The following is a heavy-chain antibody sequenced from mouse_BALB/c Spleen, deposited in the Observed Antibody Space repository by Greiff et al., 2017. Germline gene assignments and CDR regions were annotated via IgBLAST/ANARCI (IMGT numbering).Heavy chain of an antibody. Sequence: VQLQESGPELVKPGASVRISCKASGYTFTSYYIPWVKQRPGQGLEWIGWIYPGNVNTKYNEKFKGKATLTADKSSSTAYMQLSSLTSEDSAVYFCARSGTTVPHWYFDVWGAGTTVTVSS. V-gene: IGHV1S56*01. J-gene: IGHJ1*01. CDR1: GYTFTSYY. CDR2: IYPGNVNT. D-gene: IGHD1-1*01. CDR3: ARSGTTVPHWYFDV.